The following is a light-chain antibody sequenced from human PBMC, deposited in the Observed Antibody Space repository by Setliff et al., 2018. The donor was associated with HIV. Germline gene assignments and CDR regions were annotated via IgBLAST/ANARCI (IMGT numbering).Light chain of an antibody. CDR3: SSYTDSSTLV. V-gene: IGLV2-14*01. J-gene: IGLJ1*01. CDR2: EVS. CDR1: SSDVGGYNY. Sequence: QFALTQPASVSGSPGQSITISCTGTSSDVGGYNYVSWYQQHPGKAPKLMIYEVSNRPSGVSNRFSGSKSGNTASLTISGLQAEDEGDYYCSSYTDSSTLVFGTGTRSPS.